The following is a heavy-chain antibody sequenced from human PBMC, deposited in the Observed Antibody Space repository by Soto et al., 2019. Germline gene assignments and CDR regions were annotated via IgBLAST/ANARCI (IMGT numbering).Heavy chain of an antibody. D-gene: IGHD3-10*01. V-gene: IGHV4-39*01. CDR1: GGSISSSSYY. CDR2: IYYSGST. Sequence: SETLSLTCTVSGGSISSSSYYWGWIRQPPGKGLEWIGSIYYSGSTYYNPSLKSRVTISVDTSKNQFSLKLSPVTAADTAVYYCARLLGPYYYGSGSYYWFDPWGQGTLVTRLL. J-gene: IGHJ5*02. CDR3: ARLLGPYYYGSGSYYWFDP.